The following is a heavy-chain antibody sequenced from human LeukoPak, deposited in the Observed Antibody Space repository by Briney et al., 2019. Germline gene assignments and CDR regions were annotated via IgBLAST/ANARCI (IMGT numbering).Heavy chain of an antibody. Sequence: SGTLSLTCTVSGVSISSSSYYWGWLRQPPGEGVGSIVSIYYSGGTYYNPYLKIRVTISVHTSKNQFSLKLSSVTAADKAVCYCARHLPITIFGVAHKDYYMDVWGKGTTVTVSS. D-gene: IGHD3-3*01. CDR3: ARHLPITIFGVAHKDYYMDV. CDR2: IYYSGGT. J-gene: IGHJ6*03. CDR1: GVSISSSSYY. V-gene: IGHV4-39*01.